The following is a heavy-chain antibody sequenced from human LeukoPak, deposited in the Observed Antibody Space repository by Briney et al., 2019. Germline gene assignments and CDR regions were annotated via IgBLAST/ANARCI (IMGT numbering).Heavy chain of an antibody. D-gene: IGHD3-3*01. CDR1: GDSISTYY. V-gene: IGHV4-59*01. CDR3: AVAFGLTYFDY. J-gene: IGHJ4*02. CDR2: IYYGGST. Sequence: SETLSLICTVSGDSISTYYWSWIGQPPGQALEWIGYIYYGGSTNYSPSLRSRVTISEDTSNNQFSLRLSSVTAADQAMNSCAVAFGLTYFDYWGQGTLITVSS.